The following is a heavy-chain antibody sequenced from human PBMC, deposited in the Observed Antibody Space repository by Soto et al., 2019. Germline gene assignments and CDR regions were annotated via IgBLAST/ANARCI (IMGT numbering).Heavy chain of an antibody. J-gene: IGHJ4*02. CDR1: GGSIGSYY. CDR2: IYYSGST. CDR3: ARGGWRQIDY. D-gene: IGHD3-3*01. V-gene: IGHV4-59*08. Sequence: QVQLQESGPGLVKPSETLSLTCSVSGGSIGSYYWSWIRQPPGKGLEWIGYIYYSGSTNYNPSLKSRVTIAVDPSKSLFSLKLSSVTAADTAVYYCARGGWRQIDYWGQGTLVTVSS.